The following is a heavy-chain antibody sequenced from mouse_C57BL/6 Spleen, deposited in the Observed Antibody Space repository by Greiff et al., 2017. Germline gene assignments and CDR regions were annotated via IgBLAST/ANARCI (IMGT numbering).Heavy chain of an antibody. Sequence: QVHVKQSGAELARPGASVKMSCKASGYTFTSYTMHWVKQRPGQGLEWIGYINPSSGYTKYNQKFKDKATLTADKSSSTAYMQLSSLTSEDSAVYYCAREGYCPETPFAYWGQGTLVTVSA. CDR1: GYTFTSYT. CDR2: INPSSGYT. V-gene: IGHV1-4*01. J-gene: IGHJ3*01. CDR3: AREGYCPETPFAY.